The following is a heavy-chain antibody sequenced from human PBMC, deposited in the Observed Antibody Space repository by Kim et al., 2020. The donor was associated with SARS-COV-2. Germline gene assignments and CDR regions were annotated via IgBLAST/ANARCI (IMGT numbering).Heavy chain of an antibody. V-gene: IGHV3-30*04. Sequence: GGSLRLSCAASGFTFSSYAMHWVRQAPGKGLEWVAVISYDGSNKYYADSVKGRFTISRDNSKNTLYLQMNSLRAEDTAVYYCARDLKQWLLGAEFDYWGQGTLVTVSS. CDR2: ISYDGSNK. J-gene: IGHJ4*02. CDR1: GFTFSSYA. CDR3: ARDLKQWLLGAEFDY. D-gene: IGHD6-19*01.